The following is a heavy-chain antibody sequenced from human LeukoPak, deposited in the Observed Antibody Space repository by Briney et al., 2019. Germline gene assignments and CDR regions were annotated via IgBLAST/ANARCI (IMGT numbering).Heavy chain of an antibody. CDR3: ARRGFLDY. CDR1: GGSINNYY. CDR2: LSNIGTT. V-gene: IGHV4-59*08. J-gene: IGHJ4*02. Sequence: SETLSLTCTVSGGSINNYYWSWIRQPPGRGLEWIGCLSNIGTTEYNLSLKSRVTISVDTSKNQFSLRLSSMTAADTAVYYCARRGFLDYWGQGNLVTVSS. D-gene: IGHD3-10*01.